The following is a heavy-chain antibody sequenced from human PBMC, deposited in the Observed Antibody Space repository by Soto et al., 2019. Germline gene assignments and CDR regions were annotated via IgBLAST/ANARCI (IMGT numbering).Heavy chain of an antibody. J-gene: IGHJ6*03. D-gene: IGHD3-10*01. CDR3: ARTHYYGSGSYYNGGDYYYYMDV. CDR2: IIPILGIA. Sequence: QVQLVQSGAEVKKPGSSVKVSCKASGGTFSSYTISWVRQAPGQGLEWMGRIIPILGIANYAQKFQGRVTITAEKSTSTAYMELSSLRSEDTAVYYCARTHYYGSGSYYNGGDYYYYMDVWGKGTTVTVSS. CDR1: GGTFSSYT. V-gene: IGHV1-69*02.